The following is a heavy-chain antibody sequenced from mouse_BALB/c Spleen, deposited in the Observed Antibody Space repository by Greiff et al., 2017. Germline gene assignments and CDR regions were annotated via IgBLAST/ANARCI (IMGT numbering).Heavy chain of an antibody. CDR3: ARMAVTEYFDV. J-gene: IGHJ1*01. CDR1: GFSLSTSGMG. Sequence: QVTLKVSGPGILQPSQTLSLTCSFSGFSLSTSGMGVSWIRQPSGKGLEWLAHIYWDDDKRYNPSLKSRLTISKDTSSNQVFLKITSVDTADTATYYCARMAVTEYFDVWGAGTTVTVSS. CDR2: IYWDDDK. D-gene: IGHD2-3*01. V-gene: IGHV8-12*01.